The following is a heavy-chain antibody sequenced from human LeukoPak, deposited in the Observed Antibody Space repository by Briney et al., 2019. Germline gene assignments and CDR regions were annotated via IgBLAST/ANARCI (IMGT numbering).Heavy chain of an antibody. D-gene: IGHD1-26*01. CDR1: GFTFSSYW. V-gene: IGHV3-74*01. CDR2: INTDGSST. J-gene: IGHJ4*02. Sequence: QPGGSLRLSCVASGFTFSSYWMHWVRQAPRKGLVWVSRINTDGSSTNYADSVKGRFTVSRDNSKNALYLQMNSLRAEDTAVYYCATGRGTSLGFWGQGALVTVSS. CDR3: ATGRGTSLGF.